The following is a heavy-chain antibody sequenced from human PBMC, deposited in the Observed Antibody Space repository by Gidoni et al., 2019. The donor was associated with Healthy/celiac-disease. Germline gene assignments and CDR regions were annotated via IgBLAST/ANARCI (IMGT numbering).Heavy chain of an antibody. CDR3: ARDLTYYDILTGYGY. Sequence: QVQLVESGGGVVQPGRSLRLSCAASGFPFRSYGMHWVRQAPGKGLEWVAVIWYDGSNKYYADSVKGRFTLSRDNSKNTLYLQMNSLRAEDTAVYYCARDLTYYDILTGYGYWGQGTLVTVSS. CDR1: GFPFRSYG. CDR2: IWYDGSNK. J-gene: IGHJ4*02. V-gene: IGHV3-33*01. D-gene: IGHD3-9*01.